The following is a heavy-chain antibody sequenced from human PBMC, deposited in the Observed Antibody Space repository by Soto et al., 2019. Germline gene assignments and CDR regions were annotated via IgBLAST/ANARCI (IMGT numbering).Heavy chain of an antibody. Sequence: QITLQESGPTLVKPTQPLTLTCTFSGFSFTTAGVAVGWIRQTPGGALEWLTLIYYNDDRRFSPSLKTRLTITADTSKNKLVLSLPNVDLGDRASYFCAHSDSGYATIYFDFWGQGIPVSVSS. D-gene: IGHD5-12*01. CDR1: GFSFTTAGVA. J-gene: IGHJ4*02. CDR2: IYYNDDR. V-gene: IGHV2-5*01. CDR3: AHSDSGYATIYFDF.